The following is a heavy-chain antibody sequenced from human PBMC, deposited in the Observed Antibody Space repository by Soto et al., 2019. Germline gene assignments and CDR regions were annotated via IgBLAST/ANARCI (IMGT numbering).Heavy chain of an antibody. Sequence: GASVKVSCKASGYTFTSYYMHWVRQAPGQGPEWMGIINPSGGSTSYAQKFQGRVTMTRDTSTSTVYMELSSLRSEDTAVYYCARDYCSSTSCYATLYKNWFDPWGQGTLVTVSS. CDR3: ARDYCSSTSCYATLYKNWFDP. J-gene: IGHJ5*02. CDR2: INPSGGST. V-gene: IGHV1-46*01. D-gene: IGHD2-2*01. CDR1: GYTFTSYY.